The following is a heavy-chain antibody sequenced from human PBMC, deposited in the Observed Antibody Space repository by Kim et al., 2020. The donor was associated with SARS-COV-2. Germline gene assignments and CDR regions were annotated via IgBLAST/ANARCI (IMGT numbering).Heavy chain of an antibody. CDR1: GYTFTGYY. CDR2: INRNSGGT. Sequence: ASVKVSCKASGYTFTGYYMHWVRQAPGQGLEWLGWINRNSGGTNYAQKFQGRITITRDTSISTAYMDLSRLRSDDTAVYYCSRAEQGNFDYWGQGTLVTVSS. D-gene: IGHD1-1*01. CDR3: SRAEQGNFDY. V-gene: IGHV1-2*02. J-gene: IGHJ4*02.